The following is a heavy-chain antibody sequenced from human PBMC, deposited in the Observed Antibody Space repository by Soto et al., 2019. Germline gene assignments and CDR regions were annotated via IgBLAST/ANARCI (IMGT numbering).Heavy chain of an antibody. CDR1: GGSISSSSYY. D-gene: IGHD6-19*01. J-gene: IGHJ6*02. Sequence: PSETLSLTCTVSGGSISSSSYYWGWIRQPPGKGLEWIGSIYYSGSTYYNPSLKSRVTISVDTSKNQFSLKLSSVTAADTAVYYCARHGEAVVGLTKRYYYGMVFSGQGTMVTGFS. CDR2: IYYSGST. V-gene: IGHV4-39*01. CDR3: ARHGEAVVGLTKRYYYGMVF.